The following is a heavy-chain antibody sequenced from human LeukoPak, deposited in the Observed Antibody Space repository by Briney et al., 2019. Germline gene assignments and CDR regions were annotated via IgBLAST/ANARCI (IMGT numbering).Heavy chain of an antibody. Sequence: GGSLRLSCAASGFTFSNAWMSWVRQAPGKGLEWVGRIKSKTDGGITDYAAPVKGRFTISRDDSKNTLYLQMNSLKTEDTAVYYCTTSPYCGGDCYFYWGQGTLVTVSS. J-gene: IGHJ4*02. V-gene: IGHV3-15*01. CDR1: GFTFSNAW. CDR2: IKSKTDGGIT. D-gene: IGHD2-21*02. CDR3: TTSPYCGGDCYFY.